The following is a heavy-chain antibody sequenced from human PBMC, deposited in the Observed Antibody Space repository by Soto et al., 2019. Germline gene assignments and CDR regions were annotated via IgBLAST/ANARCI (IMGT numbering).Heavy chain of an antibody. CDR1: GFTFTSSA. CDR2: IVVGSGNT. J-gene: IGHJ6*02. D-gene: IGHD3-10*01. V-gene: IGHV1-58*01. Sequence: QLQLVQSGPEVKKPGTSVKVSCKASGFTFTSSAVQWVRQARGQRLEWIGWIVVGSGNTNYAQKFQERVTITRDMSTSTAYMELSSLRSEDTAVYYCAADYPHVGYYGSGSYLGYYGMDVWGQGTTVTVSS. CDR3: AADYPHVGYYGSGSYLGYYGMDV.